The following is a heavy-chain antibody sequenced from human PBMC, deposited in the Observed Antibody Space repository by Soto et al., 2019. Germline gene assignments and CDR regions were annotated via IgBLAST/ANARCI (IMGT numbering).Heavy chain of an antibody. V-gene: IGHV3-74*01. CDR3: ARDLSGPFDY. CDR1: GLTFSSYW. J-gene: IGHJ4*02. CDR2: INSDGSST. Sequence: GRMGISCASSGLTFSSYWIHWVRQGPGEGLVWVSHINSDGSSTNYADSVRGRFIISRDNAENTLYLQMNSLRAEDTAVYYCARDLSGPFDYWGQGTLVTVSS.